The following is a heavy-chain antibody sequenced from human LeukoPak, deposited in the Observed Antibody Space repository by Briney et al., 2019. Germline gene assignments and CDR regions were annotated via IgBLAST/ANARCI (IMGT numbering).Heavy chain of an antibody. CDR3: ARSMERLWLDY. D-gene: IGHD1-1*01. Sequence: PSQTLSLTCTVSGGSISSGGYYWSWIRQHPGKGLEWIGYIYYSGSTYYNPSLKSRVTISVDTSKNQFSLKLSSVTAADTAAYYCARSMERLWLDYWGQGTLVTVSS. CDR1: GGSISSGGYY. CDR2: IYYSGST. V-gene: IGHV4-31*03. J-gene: IGHJ4*02.